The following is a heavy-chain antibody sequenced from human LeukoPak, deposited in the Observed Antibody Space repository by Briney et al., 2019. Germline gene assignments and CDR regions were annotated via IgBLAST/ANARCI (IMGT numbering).Heavy chain of an antibody. CDR2: INPNSGGT. J-gene: IGHJ4*02. CDR3: ARAFMTTVTTSTDY. V-gene: IGHV1-2*02. CDR1: GYTFTGYY. D-gene: IGHD4-17*01. Sequence: GASVKVSCKASGYTFTGYYMHWVRQAPGQGLEWMGWINPNSGGTNYAQKFQGRVTMTRDTSISTAYMELSRLGSDDTAVYYCARAFMTTVTTSTDYWGQGTLVTVSS.